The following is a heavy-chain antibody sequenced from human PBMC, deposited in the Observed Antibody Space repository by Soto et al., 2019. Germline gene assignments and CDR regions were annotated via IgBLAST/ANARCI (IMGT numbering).Heavy chain of an antibody. Sequence: PGGSLRLSCAASGFTFSSYGMHWVRQAQGKGLEWVAVISYDGSNKYYADSVKGRFTISRDNSKNTLYLQMNSLRAEDTAVYYCAKDLFSNRPDYYYGMDVWGQGTTVTVSS. CDR2: ISYDGSNK. V-gene: IGHV3-30*18. CDR1: GFTFSSYG. D-gene: IGHD4-4*01. J-gene: IGHJ6*02. CDR3: AKDLFSNRPDYYYGMDV.